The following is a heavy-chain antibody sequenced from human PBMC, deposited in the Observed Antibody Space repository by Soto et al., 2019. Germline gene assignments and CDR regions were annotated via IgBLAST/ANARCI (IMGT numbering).Heavy chain of an antibody. V-gene: IGHV3-30*18. CDR1: GFTFSSYG. J-gene: IGHJ6*02. CDR2: ISYDGSNK. CDR3: AKDLILRYDYYYYRMDV. Sequence: GGSLRLSCAASGFTFSSYGMHWVRQAPGKGLEWVAVISYDGSNKYYADSVKGRFTISRDNSKNTLYLQMNSLRAEATAVYYCAKDLILRYDYYYYRMDVWGQGTLVTVSS. D-gene: IGHD2-15*01.